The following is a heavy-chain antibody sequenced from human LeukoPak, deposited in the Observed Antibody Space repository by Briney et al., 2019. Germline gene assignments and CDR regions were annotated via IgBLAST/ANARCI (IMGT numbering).Heavy chain of an antibody. Sequence: GSLRLSCAASGFTFSSYGMHWVRQAPGKGLEWVAVISYDGSNKYYADSVKGRFTISRDNSKNTLYLQMNSLRAEDTAVYYCAKGLSGYYQKVVDYWGQGTLVTVSS. CDR1: GFTFSSYG. CDR3: AKGLSGYYQKVVDY. D-gene: IGHD3-22*01. CDR2: ISYDGSNK. J-gene: IGHJ4*02. V-gene: IGHV3-30*18.